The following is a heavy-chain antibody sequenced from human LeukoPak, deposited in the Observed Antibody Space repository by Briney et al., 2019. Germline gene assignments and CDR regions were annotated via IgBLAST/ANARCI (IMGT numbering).Heavy chain of an antibody. Sequence: GGSLRLSCAASGFTVSSNYMGWVRQAPGKGLEWVSVIYSGGSTYYADSVKGRFTISRHNSKNTLYLQMNSLRAEDAAVYYCARDDSSGYDYWGQGTLVTVSS. CDR1: GFTVSSNY. J-gene: IGHJ4*02. CDR2: IYSGGST. CDR3: ARDDSSGYDY. D-gene: IGHD3-22*01. V-gene: IGHV3-53*04.